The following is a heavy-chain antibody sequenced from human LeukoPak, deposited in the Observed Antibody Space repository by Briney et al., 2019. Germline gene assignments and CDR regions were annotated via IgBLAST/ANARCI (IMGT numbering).Heavy chain of an antibody. J-gene: IGHJ4*02. CDR3: AKDPPPMVRGVMSGLADY. CDR1: GFTFSTYV. Sequence: PGGSLRLSCAASGFTFSTYVIHWVRQAPGKGLEWVAVISYDGSNKYYADSVKGRFTISRDNSKNTLYLQMNGLRAEDTAVYYCAKDPPPMVRGVMSGLADYWGQGTLVTVSS. V-gene: IGHV3-30*04. CDR2: ISYDGSNK. D-gene: IGHD3-10*01.